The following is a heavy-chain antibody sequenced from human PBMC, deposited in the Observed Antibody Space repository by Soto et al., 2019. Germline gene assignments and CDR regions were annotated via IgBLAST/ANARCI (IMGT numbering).Heavy chain of an antibody. CDR2: IWYDGSNK. CDR1: GFTFSSYG. CDR3: ARGYGDRSDNWFDP. J-gene: IGHJ5*02. D-gene: IGHD4-17*01. V-gene: IGHV3-33*01. Sequence: GGSLRLSCAASGFTFSSYGMHWVRQAPGKGLEWVAVIWYDGSNKYYADSVKGRFTISRDNSKNTLYLQMNSLRAEDTAVYYCARGYGDRSDNWFDPWGQGTLVTVSS.